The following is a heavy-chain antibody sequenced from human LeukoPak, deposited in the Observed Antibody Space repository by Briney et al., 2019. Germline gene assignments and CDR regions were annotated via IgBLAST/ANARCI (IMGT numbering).Heavy chain of an antibody. Sequence: PSETLSLTCAVYGGSFSGYYWSWIRQPPGKGLEWIGEINHSGSTNYNPSLKSRVTISVDTSKNRFSLKLSSVTAADTAVYYCARDLNSYTYGGYFDYWGQGTLVTVSS. CDR1: GGSFSGYY. CDR2: INHSGST. D-gene: IGHD2-21*01. CDR3: ARDLNSYTYGGYFDY. J-gene: IGHJ4*02. V-gene: IGHV4-34*01.